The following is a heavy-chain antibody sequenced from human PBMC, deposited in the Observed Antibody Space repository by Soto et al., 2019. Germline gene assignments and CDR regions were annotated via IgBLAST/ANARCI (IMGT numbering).Heavy chain of an antibody. CDR2: ISYDGSNK. CDR3: AREDIGTGSSGWYEPYYYYYGMDV. V-gene: IGHV3-30-3*01. CDR1: GFTFSSYA. J-gene: IGHJ6*02. Sequence: QVQLVESGGGVVQPGRSLRLSCAASGFTFSSYAMHWVRQAPGKGLEWVAVISYDGSNKYYADSVKGRFTISRDNSKNTLYLQMNSLRAEDTAVYYCAREDIGTGSSGWYEPYYYYYGMDVWGQGTTVTVSS. D-gene: IGHD6-19*01.